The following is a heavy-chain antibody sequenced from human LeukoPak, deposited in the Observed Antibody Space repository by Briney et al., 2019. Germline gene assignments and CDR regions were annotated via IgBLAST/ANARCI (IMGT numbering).Heavy chain of an antibody. D-gene: IGHD5-24*01. Sequence: SETLSLTCTVSGGSISSYYWSWIRQPPGKGLEWIGYIYYSGSTNYNPSLKSRVTISVDTSKNQFSLKLSSVTAADTAVYYCARVGYGEMATIDYWGQGTLVTVSS. CDR2: IYYSGST. CDR1: GGSISSYY. CDR3: ARVGYGEMATIDY. V-gene: IGHV4-59*01. J-gene: IGHJ4*02.